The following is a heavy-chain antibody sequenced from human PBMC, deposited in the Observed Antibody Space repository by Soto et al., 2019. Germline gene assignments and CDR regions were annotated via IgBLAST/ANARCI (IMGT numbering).Heavy chain of an antibody. CDR3: ARVIGGRKLFDY. J-gene: IGHJ4*02. CDR2: INHSGST. Sequence: SETLSLTCAVYGGTFSGDYWNWIRQPPGKGLEWIGEINHSGSTNYKPSLKSRVTIAVDTSKKQFSLRLTSVAAADTAYYYCARVIGGRKLFDYWGLGTLVTVSS. D-gene: IGHD3-10*01. CDR1: GGTFSGDY. V-gene: IGHV4-34*01.